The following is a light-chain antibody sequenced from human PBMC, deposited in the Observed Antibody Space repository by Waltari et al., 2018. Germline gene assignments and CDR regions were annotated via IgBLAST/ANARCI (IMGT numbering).Light chain of an antibody. CDR1: ESVSFH. Sequence: IVMTQSPATLSVSPGGRATLHCRATESVSFHVAWYQQRPGQAPRLLMSHASARATGIPARFSGSWSGTEFTLTIGSLQSEDSGVYYCQQYHHWWTFGQGTKVEIK. V-gene: IGKV3-15*01. CDR2: HAS. J-gene: IGKJ1*01. CDR3: QQYHHWWT.